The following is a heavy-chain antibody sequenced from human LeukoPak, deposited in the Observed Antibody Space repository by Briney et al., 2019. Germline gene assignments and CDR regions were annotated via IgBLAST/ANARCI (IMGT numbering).Heavy chain of an antibody. CDR3: ARGGEPAGFDI. V-gene: IGHV3-74*01. CDR2: IYSDGSTT. D-gene: IGHD1-14*01. J-gene: IGHJ3*02. Sequence: GGSLRLSCAASGFTSSSYWMFWVRQAPGKGLVWVSHIYSDGSTTTYADSVKGRFTISRDNAKNTLYLQMNSLRAEDTAVYYCARGGEPAGFDIWGQGTMVTVSS. CDR1: GFTSSSYW.